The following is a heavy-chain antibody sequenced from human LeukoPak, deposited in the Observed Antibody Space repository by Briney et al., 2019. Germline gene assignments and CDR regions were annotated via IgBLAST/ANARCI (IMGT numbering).Heavy chain of an antibody. CDR2: VYYSGSA. V-gene: IGHV4-38-2*02. CDR3: AKAISSGTLGYFDY. J-gene: IGHJ4*02. CDR1: GYSISSGYY. D-gene: IGHD3-22*01. Sequence: SETLSLTCTVSGYSISSGYYWGWIRQPPGKGLEWIGSVYYSGSAYYNPSLSSRVTISVDTSENQFSLKLSSVTAADTAVYFCAKAISSGTLGYFDYWGQGALVTVSS.